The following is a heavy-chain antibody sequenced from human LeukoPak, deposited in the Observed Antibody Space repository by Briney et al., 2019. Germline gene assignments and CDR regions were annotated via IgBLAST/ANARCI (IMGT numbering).Heavy chain of an antibody. D-gene: IGHD3-16*01. V-gene: IGHV7-4-1*02. Sequence: GASVKVPCKASGYTFTSYAMNWVRQAPGHGLEWMGWINTNPGNPTCAQGFTGRFVFSLDTSVSTAYLQISSLQAEDTAVYYCARDPPRRSVMPRDNWFDPWGQGTLVTVSS. J-gene: IGHJ5*02. CDR2: INTNPGNP. CDR1: GYTFTSYA. CDR3: ARDPPRRSVMPRDNWFDP.